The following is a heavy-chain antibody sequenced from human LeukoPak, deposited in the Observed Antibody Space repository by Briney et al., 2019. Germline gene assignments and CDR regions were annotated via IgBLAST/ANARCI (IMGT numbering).Heavy chain of an antibody. J-gene: IGHJ4*02. D-gene: IGHD5-24*01. CDR1: GGSMSSYC. Sequence: DPSETLSLTCTVSGGSMSSYCWSWIRQPPGKGLEWIGYIYYSGSTKYNPSLKSRVTISVDTSKNQFSLKLSSVTAADTAVYYCARGARAGYNLEPFDYWGQGTLVTVSS. CDR2: IYYSGST. V-gene: IGHV4-59*08. CDR3: ARGARAGYNLEPFDY.